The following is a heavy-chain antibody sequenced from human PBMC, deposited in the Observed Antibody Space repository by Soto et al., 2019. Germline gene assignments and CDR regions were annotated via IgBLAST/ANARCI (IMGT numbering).Heavy chain of an antibody. J-gene: IGHJ4*02. CDR2: TIPLLNGA. CDR1: GGTFSTST. CDR3: ARDSPIGSTFSGYDAIDS. V-gene: IGHV1-69*08. D-gene: IGHD5-12*01. Sequence: QVQLVQSGAEVKKPGSSVKVSCKASGGTFSTSTFTWVRQAPGQGLEWMGRTIPLLNGADYAQDSQGRLTITADKSTSTTYMELTSLTSKDTAVSYCARDSPIGSTFSGYDAIDSWGQGTLVTVSS.